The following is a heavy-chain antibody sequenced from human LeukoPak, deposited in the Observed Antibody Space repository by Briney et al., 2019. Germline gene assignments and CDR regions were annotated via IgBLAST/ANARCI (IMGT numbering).Heavy chain of an antibody. CDR2: IYTSGNT. CDR1: GGSITTYQ. D-gene: IGHD2-15*01. CDR3: ASWVVAARVFDP. V-gene: IGHV4-4*07. Sequence: PSETLSLTCTVSGGSITTYQWTWIRQPAGKGLEWIGLIYTSGNTNYNPSLKSRVTMSVDTSKNQFSLKLSSVTAADTAVYYCASWVVAARVFDPWGQGTLVTVSS. J-gene: IGHJ5*02.